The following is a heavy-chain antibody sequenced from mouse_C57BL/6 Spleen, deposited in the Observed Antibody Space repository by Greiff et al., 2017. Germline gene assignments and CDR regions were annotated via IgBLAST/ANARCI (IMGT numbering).Heavy chain of an antibody. Sequence: VMLVESGPELVKPGASVKISCKASGYAFSSSWMNWVKQRPGKGLEWIGRIYPGDGDTNYNGKFKGKATLTADKSSSTAYMQLSSLTSEDSAVYFCALTGTAMDYWGQGTSVTVSS. CDR3: ALTGTAMDY. V-gene: IGHV1-82*01. J-gene: IGHJ4*01. CDR2: IYPGDGDT. CDR1: GYAFSSSW. D-gene: IGHD4-1*01.